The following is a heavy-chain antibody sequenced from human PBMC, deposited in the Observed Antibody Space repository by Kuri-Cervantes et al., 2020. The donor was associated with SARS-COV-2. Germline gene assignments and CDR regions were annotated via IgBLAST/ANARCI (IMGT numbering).Heavy chain of an antibody. CDR1: GFTFDDYG. V-gene: IGHV3-20*04. CDR3: ARGLTGTSYWYFDL. Sequence: GESLKISCAASGFTFDDYGMSWVRQAPGKGLEWVSGINWNGGSTGYADSMKGRFTISRDNAKNSLYLQMNSLRAEDTALYYCARGLTGTSYWYFDLWGRGTLVTVSS. D-gene: IGHD1-20*01. CDR2: INWNGGST. J-gene: IGHJ2*01.